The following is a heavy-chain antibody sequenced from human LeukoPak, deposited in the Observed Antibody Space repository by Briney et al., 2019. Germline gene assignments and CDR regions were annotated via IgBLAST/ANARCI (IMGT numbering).Heavy chain of an antibody. D-gene: IGHD3-10*01. CDR3: AKDGVRGVSGYYFDY. Sequence: GGSLRLSCAASGFAFSSYAMSWVRQAPGKGLEWVSAISGSGGSTYYADSVKGRFTISRDNSKNTLYLQMNSLRAEDTAVYYCAKDGVRGVSGYYFDYWGQGTLVIVSS. CDR1: GFAFSSYA. J-gene: IGHJ4*02. V-gene: IGHV3-23*01. CDR2: ISGSGGST.